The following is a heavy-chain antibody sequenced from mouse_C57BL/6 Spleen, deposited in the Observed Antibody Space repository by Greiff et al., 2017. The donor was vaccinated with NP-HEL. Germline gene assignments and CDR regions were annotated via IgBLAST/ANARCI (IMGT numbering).Heavy chain of an antibody. CDR3: AIEWIGAYGSIDY. V-gene: IGHV1-74*01. J-gene: IGHJ2*01. D-gene: IGHD1-1*01. Sequence: QVQLKEPGAELVKPGASVKVSCKASGYTFTSYWMHWVKQRPGQGPEWIGRIHPSDSDTNYNQKFKGKATLTVDKSSSTAYMQLSSLTSEDSAVYYCAIEWIGAYGSIDYWGQGTTLTVSS. CDR2: IHPSDSDT. CDR1: GYTFTSYW.